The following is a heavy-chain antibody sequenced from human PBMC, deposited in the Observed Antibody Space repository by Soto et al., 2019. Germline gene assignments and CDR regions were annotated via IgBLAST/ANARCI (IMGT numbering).Heavy chain of an antibody. CDR3: AHRRGGQWLVSFDS. CDR1: GFSLSTSGVG. J-gene: IGHJ4*02. D-gene: IGHD6-19*01. Sequence: QITLKESGPTLVKPTQTLTLTCTFSGFSLSTSGVGVGWIRQPPGKALEWLALIYWNDDKRYSPSLKSRLTITKDTSKNQVVLTLTNMHPVDTATYYCAHRRGGQWLVSFDSCGQGTRVTVSS. V-gene: IGHV2-5*01. CDR2: IYWNDDK.